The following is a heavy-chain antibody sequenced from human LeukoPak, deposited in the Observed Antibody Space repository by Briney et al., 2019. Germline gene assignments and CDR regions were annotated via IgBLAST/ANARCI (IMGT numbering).Heavy chain of an antibody. CDR2: IYYSGST. Sequence: SETLSLTCTVSGGSISSYYWSWIRQPPGKGLEWIGYIYYSGSTNYNPSLKSRVTISVDTSKNQFSLKLSSVTAADTAVYYCARGGCSDGSCFGGWFDPWGQGTLVTVSS. CDR3: ARGGCSDGSCFGGWFDP. V-gene: IGHV4-59*01. CDR1: GGSISSYY. J-gene: IGHJ5*02. D-gene: IGHD3-16*01.